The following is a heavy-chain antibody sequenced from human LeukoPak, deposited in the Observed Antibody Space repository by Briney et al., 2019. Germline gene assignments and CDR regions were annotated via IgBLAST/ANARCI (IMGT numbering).Heavy chain of an antibody. CDR3: ALRYGDYVRGAFDI. CDR1: GGSISSYY. D-gene: IGHD4-17*01. V-gene: IGHV4-4*07. J-gene: IGHJ3*02. CDR2: IYTSGST. Sequence: SETLSLTCTVSGGSISSYYWSWIRQPAGKGLEWIGHIYTSGSTNYNPSLKSRVTMSVDTSKNQFSLKLSSVTAADTAVYYCALRYGDYVRGAFDIWGQGTMVTVSS.